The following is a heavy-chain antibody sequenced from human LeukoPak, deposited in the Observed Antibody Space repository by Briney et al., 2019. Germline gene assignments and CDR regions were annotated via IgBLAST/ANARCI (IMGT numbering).Heavy chain of an antibody. CDR2: IDNYGSM. D-gene: IGHD1-7*01. CDR3: ARVRNYGSYFDY. J-gene: IGHJ4*02. CDR1: GVSISGGVYS. Sequence: SETLSFTCTVSGVSISGGVYSWSWIRQPPGKKLEWIGYIDNYGSMYYNPSLKSRVVSSMDTSRNQFSLKLTSVTAADTAVYYCARVRNYGSYFDYWGQGTLVTVSS. V-gene: IGHV4-30-4*07.